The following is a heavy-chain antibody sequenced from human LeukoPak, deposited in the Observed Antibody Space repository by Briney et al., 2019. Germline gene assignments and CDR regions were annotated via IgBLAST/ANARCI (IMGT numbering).Heavy chain of an antibody. CDR1: GGSFSNYY. V-gene: IGHV4-34*01. J-gene: IGHJ4*02. Sequence: SETLSLTCAVYGGSFSNYYWSWIRQSPGKGLEWIGEINHSGSTNYNPSLKSRVTISVDTSKNQFSLKLSSVTAADTAVYYCARGLLRYFDWLPRFDYWGQGTLVTVSS. D-gene: IGHD3-9*01. CDR2: INHSGST. CDR3: ARGLLRYFDWLPRFDY.